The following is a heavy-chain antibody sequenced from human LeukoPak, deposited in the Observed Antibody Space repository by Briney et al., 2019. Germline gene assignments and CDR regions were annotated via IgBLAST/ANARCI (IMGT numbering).Heavy chain of an antibody. D-gene: IGHD6-19*01. CDR2: ISGSGGGT. V-gene: IGHV3-23*01. CDR1: GFTFSSYA. J-gene: IGHJ4*02. CDR3: AKGGYSSGWTDFDY. Sequence: GGSLRLSCAASGFTFSSYAMSWVRQAPGKGLEWVSGISGSGGGTYYADSVKGRFTISRDNSKNTLYLQMNSLRAEDTAVYYCAKGGYSSGWTDFDYWGQGTLVTVPS.